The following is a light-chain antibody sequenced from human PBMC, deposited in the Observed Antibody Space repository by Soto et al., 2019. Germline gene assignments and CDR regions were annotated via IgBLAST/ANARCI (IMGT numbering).Light chain of an antibody. V-gene: IGKV1-27*01. CDR2: AAS. CDR1: QSISSW. CDR3: QKYNSAPPIT. J-gene: IGKJ5*01. Sequence: GDRVTITCRAGQSISSWLAWYQQNPGKVPKLLIYAASTLQSGVPSRSSGSGSGTDFTLTISSLQPEDVATSYCQKYNSAPPITFGQGTRLEIK.